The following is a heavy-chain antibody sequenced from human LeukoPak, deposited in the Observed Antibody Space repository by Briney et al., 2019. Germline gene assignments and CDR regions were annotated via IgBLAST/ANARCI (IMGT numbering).Heavy chain of an antibody. D-gene: IGHD2-15*01. CDR2: TTGSGGST. V-gene: IGHV3-23*01. CDR3: ARAKGDASGASPASY. CDR1: GFIFSNYA. J-gene: IGHJ4*02. Sequence: GGSLRLSCAASGFIFSNYAMYWVRQAPGKGLEGVSATTGSGGSTFYADSVKGRFTISKDNSRNSLHLQLTGLRAEDTAVYFCARAKGDASGASPASYWGQGSLVGVCS.